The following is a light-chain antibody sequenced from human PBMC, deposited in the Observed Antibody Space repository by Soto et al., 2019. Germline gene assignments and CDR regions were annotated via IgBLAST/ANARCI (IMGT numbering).Light chain of an antibody. CDR1: QSINW. J-gene: IGKJ1*01. CDR3: QHYDTYSPMWT. V-gene: IGKV1-5*03. CDR2: EAS. Sequence: EIELAQSPSILSASVGDRITITCRATQSINWLAWYQQKPGKAPKLLIFEASRLESGVPSRFSGSGSGTEFTLTISSLQPDDFGTYYCQHYDTYSPMWTFGQGTKVDIK.